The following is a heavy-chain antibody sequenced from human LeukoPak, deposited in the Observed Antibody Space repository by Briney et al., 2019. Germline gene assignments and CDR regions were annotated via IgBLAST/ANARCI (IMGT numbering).Heavy chain of an antibody. CDR2: INHSGST. CDR3: ARERAMVRGYFDY. CDR1: GGSFSGYY. V-gene: IGHV4-34*01. Sequence: SETLSLTCAVYGGSFSGYYWSWIRPPPGKGLEWIGEINHSGSTNYNPSLKSRVTISVDTSKNQFSLKLSSVTAADTAVYYCARERAMVRGYFDYWGQGTLVTVSS. D-gene: IGHD3-10*01. J-gene: IGHJ4*02.